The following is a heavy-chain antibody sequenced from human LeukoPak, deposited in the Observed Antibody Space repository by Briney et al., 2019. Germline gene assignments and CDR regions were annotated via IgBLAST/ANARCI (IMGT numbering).Heavy chain of an antibody. CDR1: GYTFTSYG. CDR2: ISAYNGNT. J-gene: IGHJ5*02. CDR3: ARGNAYSSSWYLFDP. Sequence: ASVKVSCKASGYTFTSYGISWVRQAPGQGFEWMGWISAYNGNTNYAQKLQGRVTMTTDTSTSTAYMELRSLRSDDTAVYYCARGNAYSSSWYLFDPWGQGTLVTVSS. D-gene: IGHD6-13*01. V-gene: IGHV1-18*01.